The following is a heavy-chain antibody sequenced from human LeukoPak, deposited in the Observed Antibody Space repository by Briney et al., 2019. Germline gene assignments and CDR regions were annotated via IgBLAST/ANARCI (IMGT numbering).Heavy chain of an antibody. CDR2: NSNSGSI. CDR1: GGSISTYY. J-gene: IGHJ4*02. V-gene: IGHV4-59*01. CDR3: ARVGRWSFDQ. Sequence: SETLSLTCTVSGGSISTYYWSWIRQSPGKRLEWIGYNSNSGSINYNPSLESRVTISVDTSKNRFSLRLTYVTAEDTAVYYCARVGRWSFDQWGQGTLVTVSS. D-gene: IGHD2-15*01.